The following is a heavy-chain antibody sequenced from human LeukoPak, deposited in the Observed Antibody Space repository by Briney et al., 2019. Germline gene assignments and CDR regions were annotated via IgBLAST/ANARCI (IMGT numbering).Heavy chain of an antibody. CDR2: IRSKAYGGTT. J-gene: IGHJ6*02. CDR3: TTEFSCSGGSCYYYYGMDV. D-gene: IGHD2-15*01. V-gene: IGHV3-49*04. Sequence: GRSLRLSCTASGFTFGDYAMSWVRQAPGKGLEWVGFIRSKAYGGTTEYAASVKGRFTISRDDSKSIAYLQMNSLKTEDTAVYYCTTEFSCSGGSCYYYYGMDVWGQGTTVTVSS. CDR1: GFTFGDYA.